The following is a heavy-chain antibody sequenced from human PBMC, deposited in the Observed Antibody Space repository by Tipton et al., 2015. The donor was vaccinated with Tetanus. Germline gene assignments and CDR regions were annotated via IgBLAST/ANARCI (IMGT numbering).Heavy chain of an antibody. V-gene: IGHV5-51*01. D-gene: IGHD2-8*01. CDR3: ARAHCTDGVCNFDF. J-gene: IGHJ4*02. Sequence: QLVQSGGEVKKPGESLKISCKGSGYIFNNYWIGWVRQKHGKGLEWMGIIYPGDSDTRYSPSFQGQVTISVDKPINTAYLQWSSLKASDTSMFYCARAHCTDGVCNFDFWGQGALVTVAS. CDR1: GYIFNNYW. CDR2: IYPGDSDT.